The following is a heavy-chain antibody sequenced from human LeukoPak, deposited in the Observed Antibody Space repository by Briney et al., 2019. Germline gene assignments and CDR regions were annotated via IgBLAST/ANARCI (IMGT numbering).Heavy chain of an antibody. D-gene: IGHD4-17*01. CDR3: ARAQRFTLSSYYYYMDV. CDR1: GFTFSSYW. Sequence: GGSLRLSCAASGFTFSSYWMSWVRQAPGKGLEWVANIKQDGSEKYYVDSVKGRFTISRDNAKNSLYLQMNSLRAEDTAVYYCARAQRFTLSSYYYYMDVWGAGTTVTVSS. V-gene: IGHV3-7*01. J-gene: IGHJ6*03. CDR2: IKQDGSEK.